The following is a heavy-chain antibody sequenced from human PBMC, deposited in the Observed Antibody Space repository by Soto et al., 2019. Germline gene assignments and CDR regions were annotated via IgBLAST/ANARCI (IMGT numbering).Heavy chain of an antibody. J-gene: IGHJ4*02. D-gene: IGHD3-9*01. V-gene: IGHV4-59*01. CDR2: IYYSGST. Sequence: PSETLSLTCTVSGGSISSYYWSWIRQPPGKGLEWIGYIYYSGSTNYNPSLKSRVTISVDTSKNQFSLKLSSVTAADTAVYYCAGVLGLRYFDWPYFDYWGQGTLVTVSS. CDR3: AGVLGLRYFDWPYFDY. CDR1: GGSISSYY.